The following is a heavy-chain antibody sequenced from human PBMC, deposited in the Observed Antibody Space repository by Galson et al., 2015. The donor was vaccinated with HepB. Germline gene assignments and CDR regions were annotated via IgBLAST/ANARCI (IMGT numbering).Heavy chain of an antibody. J-gene: IGHJ5*02. V-gene: IGHV4-59*01. CDR3: ARGYSWSFRRWLARGTWFDP. CDR2: IYYSGSA. CDR1: GGPITSYY. Sequence: SETLSLTCTVSGGPITSYYWSWIRQPPGKGLEWIGYIYYSGSANYNPSLKSRVTMSVDTSKNQFSLRLSSVTAADTAVYYCARGYSWSFRRWLARGTWFDPWGQGTMVTVAS. D-gene: IGHD1-26*01.